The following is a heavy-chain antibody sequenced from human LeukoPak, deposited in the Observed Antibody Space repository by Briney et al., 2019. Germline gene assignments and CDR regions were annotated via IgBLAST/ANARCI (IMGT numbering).Heavy chain of an antibody. CDR1: GFTFSGSA. Sequence: GGSLRLSCAASGFTFSGSAMHWVRQASGKGLEWVGRIRSKANSYATAYAASVKGRFTISRDDSKNTAYLQMNSLKTEDTAVYYCTRLTKIAAQQTTDYWGQGTLVTVSS. V-gene: IGHV3-73*01. D-gene: IGHD6-13*01. CDR3: TRLTKIAAQQTTDY. CDR2: IRSKANSYAT. J-gene: IGHJ4*02.